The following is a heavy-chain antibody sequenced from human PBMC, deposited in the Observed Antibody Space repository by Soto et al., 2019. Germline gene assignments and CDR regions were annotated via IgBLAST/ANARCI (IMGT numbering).Heavy chain of an antibody. V-gene: IGHV3-7*05. D-gene: IGHD2-2*01. CDR3: ARSISAIPGDT. CDR2: IKPDGSEI. CDR1: GFSFSSYW. J-gene: IGHJ5*02. Sequence: EVQLVESGGGLVQPGGSLRLSCAASGFSFSSYWMSWVRQVPGKGLEWVANIKPDGSEIYYVDSVKGRFTISRDNAKNSVYLQMNSLGAEDTAMYHCARSISAIPGDTWGQGTLVTVSS.